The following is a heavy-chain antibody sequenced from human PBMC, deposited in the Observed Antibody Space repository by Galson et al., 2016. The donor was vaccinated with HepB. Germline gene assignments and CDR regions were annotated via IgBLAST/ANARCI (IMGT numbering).Heavy chain of an antibody. CDR1: GITFSTYS. CDR2: ISKSSNYK. Sequence: SLRLSCAASGITFSTYSMHWVRRAPGKGLEWVSSISKSSNYKYYAASVRGRFTISRDNANNSLLLQMTSLRAEDTAVYYCAGAVDRGWYYFESWGQGTLVTVSS. J-gene: IGHJ4*02. CDR3: AGAVDRGWYYFES. D-gene: IGHD6-19*01. V-gene: IGHV3-21*06.